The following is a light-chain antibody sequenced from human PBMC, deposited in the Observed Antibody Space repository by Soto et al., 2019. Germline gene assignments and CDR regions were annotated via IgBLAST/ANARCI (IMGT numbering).Light chain of an antibody. J-gene: IGKJ1*01. V-gene: IGKV1-5*01. CDR3: QQYDSYSWT. CDR1: QSIGSY. Sequence: IQMTHSPSTLPSSVGDRVTITCRASQSIGSYLNWYQQKPGKAPNLLIHGGSILQSGVPSRFSGSGSGTEFILNISSLQPDDFATYYCQQYDSYSWTFDQGTKVDNK. CDR2: GGS.